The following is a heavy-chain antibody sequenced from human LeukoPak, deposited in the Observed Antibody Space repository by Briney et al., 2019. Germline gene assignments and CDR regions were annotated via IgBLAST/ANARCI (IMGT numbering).Heavy chain of an antibody. D-gene: IGHD1-1*01. CDR1: GYTFTNYA. J-gene: IGHJ3*02. CDR3: PRHNDRTRGAFDI. V-gene: IGHV1-3*01. CDR2: INAGNGNT. Sequence: GASVKVSCKASGYTFTNYAIHWVRQAPGQRLEWMGWINAGNGNTKYSQKFQGRVTFTRDTSASTAYMELSSLSSEDTAVYYCPRHNDRTRGAFDIWGQGTMVTVSS.